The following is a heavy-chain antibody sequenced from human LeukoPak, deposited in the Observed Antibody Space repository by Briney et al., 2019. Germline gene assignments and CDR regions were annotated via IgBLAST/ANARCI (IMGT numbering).Heavy chain of an antibody. Sequence: SVKLSCKASGGTFSSYAISWVRQAPGQGLEWMGRIIPIFGTANYAQKFQGRVTITADESTSTAYMELSSLRSEDTAVYYCARGGYSGYDVYYFDYWGQGTLVTVSS. D-gene: IGHD5-12*01. CDR2: IIPIFGTA. V-gene: IGHV1-69*13. CDR1: GGTFSSYA. CDR3: ARGGYSGYDVYYFDY. J-gene: IGHJ4*02.